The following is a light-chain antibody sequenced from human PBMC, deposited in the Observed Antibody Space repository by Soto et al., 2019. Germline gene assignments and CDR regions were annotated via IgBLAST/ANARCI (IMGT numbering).Light chain of an antibody. CDR3: QSYDSSLRNVV. Sequence: QSALTQPPSVSGAPGQRVTISCTGSSSNIGAGYDVHWYQQLPGTAPKLLIYGNSNRPSRVPDRFSGSKSGTSASLAITGLQAEDEADYYCQSYDSSLRNVVFGGGTQLTVL. CDR1: SSNIGAGYD. V-gene: IGLV1-40*01. CDR2: GNS. J-gene: IGLJ2*01.